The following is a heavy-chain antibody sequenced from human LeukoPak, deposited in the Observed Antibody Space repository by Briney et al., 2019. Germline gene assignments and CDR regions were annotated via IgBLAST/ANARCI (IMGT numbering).Heavy chain of an antibody. CDR1: GFTFSSYW. V-gene: IGHV3-7*01. CDR3: ARDLFAASAGATYYYFDY. CDR2: IKQDGSEK. Sequence: PGGSLRLSCEASGFTFSSYWMSWVRQAPGKGLEWVANIKQDGSEKYYVDSVKGRFTISRDNAKNSLYLQMNSLRAEDTAVYYCARDLFAASAGATYYYFDYWGQGTLVTVSS. D-gene: IGHD1-26*01. J-gene: IGHJ4*02.